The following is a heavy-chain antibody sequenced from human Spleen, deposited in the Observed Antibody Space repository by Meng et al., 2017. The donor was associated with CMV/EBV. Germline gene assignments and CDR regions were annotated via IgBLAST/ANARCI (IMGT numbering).Heavy chain of an antibody. CDR3: AKTLNGYGGEDS. CDR1: GFTFGSFA. J-gene: IGHJ4*02. CDR2: ISDSGDSP. D-gene: IGHD5-18*01. V-gene: IGHV3-23*01. Sequence: GESLKISCAASGFTFGSFAMNWVRQAPGKGLECISLISDSGDSPYYADSVKGRFTISRDNSKNMVYLQMKSLRADDTARYYCAKTLNGYGGEDSWGQGTLVTASS.